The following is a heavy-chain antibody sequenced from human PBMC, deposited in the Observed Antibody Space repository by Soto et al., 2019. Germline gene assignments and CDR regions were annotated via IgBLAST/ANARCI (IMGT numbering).Heavy chain of an antibody. D-gene: IGHD3-16*01. CDR3: AKDVFPNHTDGGGGGIDP. J-gene: IGHJ5*02. CDR2: INNNGGGK. Sequence: EVQLLESGGGLVQPGGSLRLCCAASGFTFRNYAMNWVRQAPGKGLEGVSGINNNGGGKCYADSVEGRFTISRDNSKNSIDLQKDTLRVEYRGVYFGAKDVFPNHTDGGGGGIDPWGQGTLVTVSS. CDR1: GFTFRNYA. V-gene: IGHV3-23*01.